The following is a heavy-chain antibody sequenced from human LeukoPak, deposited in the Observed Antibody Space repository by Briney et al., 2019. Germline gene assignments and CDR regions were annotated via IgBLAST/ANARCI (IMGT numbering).Heavy chain of an antibody. J-gene: IGHJ4*02. CDR3: ARALSSGWYRGSFDY. CDR1: GGSISSSSYY. Sequence: SETLSLTCTVSGGSISSSSYYWSWIRQPPGKGLEWIGYIYYSGSTNYNPSLKSRVTISVDTSKNQFSLKLSSVTAADTAVYYCARALSSGWYRGSFDYWGQGTLVTVSS. D-gene: IGHD6-19*01. V-gene: IGHV4-61*01. CDR2: IYYSGST.